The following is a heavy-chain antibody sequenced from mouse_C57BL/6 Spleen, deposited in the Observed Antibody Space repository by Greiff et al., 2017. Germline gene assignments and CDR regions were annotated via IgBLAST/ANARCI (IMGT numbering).Heavy chain of an antibody. J-gene: IGHJ2*01. V-gene: IGHV1-39*01. CDR1: GYSFTDYN. CDR3: ARWDTTVVAEGD. D-gene: IGHD1-1*01. Sequence: VQLQQSGPELVKPGASVKISCKASGYSFTDYNMNWVQQSNGKSLEWIGVINPNYGTTSYNQKFKGKVTLTVDQSSSTAYMQLNSLTSEDSAVYYCARWDTTVVAEGDWGQGTTRTVSS. CDR2: INPNYGTT.